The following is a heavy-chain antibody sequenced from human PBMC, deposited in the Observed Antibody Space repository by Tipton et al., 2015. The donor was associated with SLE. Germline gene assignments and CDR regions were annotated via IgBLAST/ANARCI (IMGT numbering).Heavy chain of an antibody. CDR2: IYKSGTA. Sequence: TLSLTCSVSGGSISSYSWSWIRQPPGKGLEWIGYIYKSGTANCNPSLKSRVTISLDTSKNQFSLKLTSMTAADTAMYYCTKGSVRADDYWGQGILVTVSS. J-gene: IGHJ4*02. V-gene: IGHV4-59*01. CDR3: TKGSVRADDY. CDR1: GGSISSYS.